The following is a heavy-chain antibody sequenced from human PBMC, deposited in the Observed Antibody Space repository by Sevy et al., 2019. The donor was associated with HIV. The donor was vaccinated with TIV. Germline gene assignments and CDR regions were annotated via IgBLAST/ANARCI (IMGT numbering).Heavy chain of an antibody. V-gene: IGHV4-4*02. J-gene: IGHJ4*02. Sequence: SETLSLTCAVSGVSISSSNWWSWVRQPPGKGLEWIGDMYHRGTTNYNPSLKSRVTMSVDKSKNHFSLKLSSVTAADTAVYYCAAVTGTDILGYYFDYWGQGTLVTVSS. CDR3: AAVTGTDILGYYFDY. CDR2: MYHRGTT. D-gene: IGHD6-19*01. CDR1: GVSISSSNW.